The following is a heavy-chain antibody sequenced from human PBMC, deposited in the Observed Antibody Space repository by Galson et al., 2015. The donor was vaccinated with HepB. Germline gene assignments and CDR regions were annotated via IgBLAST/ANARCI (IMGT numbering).Heavy chain of an antibody. Sequence: QSGAEVKKPGASVKVSCKASGYTFTSYYMHWVRQAPGQGLEWMGQIIPIFGIANYPQKFRGTVTITADESTSTAYMELSSLRSEDTAVYYCARGVMTPVVNAFEIWGQGTMVTVSS. D-gene: IGHD2-21*02. CDR3: ARGVMTPVVNAFEI. V-gene: IGHV1-69*13. CDR1: GYTFTSYY. CDR2: IIPIFGIA. J-gene: IGHJ3*02.